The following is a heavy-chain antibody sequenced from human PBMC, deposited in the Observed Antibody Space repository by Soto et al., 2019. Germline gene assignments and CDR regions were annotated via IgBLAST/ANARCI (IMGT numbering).Heavy chain of an antibody. CDR3: AGPIVVGGGGFDY. CDR1: RFTFGSYA. V-gene: IGHV3-30-3*01. J-gene: IGHJ4*02. CDR2: ISYDGTKK. Sequence: QVQLEESGGGVVQPERSLRLSCAASRFTFGSYAMHWVRQAPGKGLEWVASISYDGTKKDYADSLQGRFTISRDNSKSTLYPPMNSLRVEDTAVYYWAGPIVVGGGGFDYWGRGTLVTVSS. D-gene: IGHD2-21*01.